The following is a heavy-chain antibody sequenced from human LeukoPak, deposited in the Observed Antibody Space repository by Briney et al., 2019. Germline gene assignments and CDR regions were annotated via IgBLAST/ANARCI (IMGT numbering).Heavy chain of an antibody. CDR3: ARDFGLYYYYMDV. D-gene: IGHD3-10*01. CDR2: IYHSGST. Sequence: SQTLSLTCAVSGGSISSGGYSWSWIRQPPGKGLEWIGYIYHSGSTYYNPSLKSRVTISVDRSKNQFSLKLSSVTAADTAVYYCARDFGLYYYYMDVWGKGTTVTVSS. V-gene: IGHV4-30-2*01. J-gene: IGHJ6*03. CDR1: GGSISSGGYS.